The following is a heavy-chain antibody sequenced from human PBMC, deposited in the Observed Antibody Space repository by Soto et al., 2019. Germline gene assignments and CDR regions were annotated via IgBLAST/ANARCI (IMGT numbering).Heavy chain of an antibody. Sequence: HPGGSLRLSCAASGFTFSSYAMHWARQAPGKGLEWVAVISYDGSNKYYADSVKGRFTISRDNSKNTLYLQMNSLRAEDTAVYYCASEYSSSSLDPWGQGTLVTVSS. D-gene: IGHD6-6*01. CDR3: ASEYSSSSLDP. J-gene: IGHJ5*02. CDR2: ISYDGSNK. CDR1: GFTFSSYA. V-gene: IGHV3-30-3*01.